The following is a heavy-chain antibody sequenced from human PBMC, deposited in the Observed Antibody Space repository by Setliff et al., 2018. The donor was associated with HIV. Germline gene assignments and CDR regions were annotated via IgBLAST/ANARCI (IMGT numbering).Heavy chain of an antibody. CDR3: TREGRGDPALATTRLDY. D-gene: IGHD1-1*01. J-gene: IGHJ4*02. CDR1: GDSFSTSSYF. V-gene: IGHV4-39*02. CDR2: IFYTGFT. Sequence: PSETLSLTCNVSGDSFSTSSYFWGWVRQSPGGGLEWIGSIFYTGFTHYNPSLKSRVTISIDTSKDHFSLSLASVSDSDTAVYYRTREGRGDPALATTRLDYWGQGKLVTVSS.